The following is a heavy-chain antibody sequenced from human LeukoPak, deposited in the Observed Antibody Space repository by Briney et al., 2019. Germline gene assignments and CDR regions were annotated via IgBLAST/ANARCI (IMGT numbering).Heavy chain of an antibody. D-gene: IGHD2-2*01. V-gene: IGHV1-3*01. Sequence: ASVKVSCKASGYTFTSYAMHWVRQAPGQRLEWMGWINAGNGNTKYSQKFQGRVTITRDTSASTAYMELSSLRSDDTAVYYCARGTSRPHQHVDYWGQGTLVTVSS. CDR3: ARGTSRPHQHVDY. J-gene: IGHJ4*02. CDR1: GYTFTSYA. CDR2: INAGNGNT.